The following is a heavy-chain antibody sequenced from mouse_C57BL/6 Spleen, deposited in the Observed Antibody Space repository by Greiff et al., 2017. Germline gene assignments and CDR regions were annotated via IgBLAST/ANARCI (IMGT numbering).Heavy chain of an antibody. D-gene: IGHD2-4*01. CDR1: GFTFSDYG. CDR2: ISSGSSTI. J-gene: IGHJ4*01. V-gene: IGHV5-17*01. Sequence: EVMLVESGGGLVKPGGSLKLSCAASGFTFSDYGMHWVRQAPEKGLEWVAYISSGSSTIYYADTVKGRFTISRDNAKNTLFLQMTSLSSEDTAMYYCARGAYYDYFYDYWGQGTSVTVSS. CDR3: ARGAYYDYFYDY.